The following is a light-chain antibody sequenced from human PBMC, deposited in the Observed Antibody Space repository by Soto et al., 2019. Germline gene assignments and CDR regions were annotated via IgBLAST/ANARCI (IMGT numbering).Light chain of an antibody. V-gene: IGKV3-20*01. CDR1: QSVSSSY. CDR2: GAS. CDR3: QQEGSSPIT. J-gene: IGKJ5*01. Sequence: EIVLTQSPGTLSLSPGEIATLSCRASQSVSSSYLAWYQQKPGQAPRLLIYGASSRATGIPDRFNGSGSGTDFTLTISRLEPEDIAVYYCQQEGSSPITFGQGTRLDIK.